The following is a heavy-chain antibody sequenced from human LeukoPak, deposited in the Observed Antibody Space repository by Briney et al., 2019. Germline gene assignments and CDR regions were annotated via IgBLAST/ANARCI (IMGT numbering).Heavy chain of an antibody. D-gene: IGHD2-21*01. CDR1: GYTFTSYG. V-gene: IGHV1-18*01. J-gene: IGHJ6*02. CDR2: ISAYNGNT. Sequence: ASVKVSCKASGYTFTSYGISWVRQAPGQGLEWMGWISAYNGNTNYAQKLQGRVTMTTDTSTSTAYMELRSLRSDDTAVYYCARDGDRSLTDYYYYGMDVWGQGTTVTVSS. CDR3: ARDGDRSLTDYYYYGMDV.